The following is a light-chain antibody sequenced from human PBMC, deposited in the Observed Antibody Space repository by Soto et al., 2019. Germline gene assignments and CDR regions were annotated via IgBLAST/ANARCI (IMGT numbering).Light chain of an antibody. Sequence: QSALTQPASVSGSPGQSITLSCTGASSDVGDYNYVSWYQHHPGRAPKLMISEVSDRPSGVSNRFSGSKSGNTASLTISGLQAEDEADYYCSSYSHNTTLVFGTGTKVTVL. CDR1: SSDVGDYNY. V-gene: IGLV2-14*01. CDR3: SSYSHNTTLV. CDR2: EVS. J-gene: IGLJ1*01.